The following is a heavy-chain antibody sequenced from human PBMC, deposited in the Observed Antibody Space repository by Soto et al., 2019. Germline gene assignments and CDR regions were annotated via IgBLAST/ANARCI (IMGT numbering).Heavy chain of an antibody. CDR3: ASGGDIAVVTDNFPGS. CDR2: IYHRGRT. CDR1: GYSISSGYY. J-gene: IGHJ5*02. Sequence: SETLSLTCAVSGYSISSGYYWGLIRQPAGKGLEWIGGIYHRGRTYYNPSLKSRLTISVDTSKNQFSLKLSSVTAADTAVYFCASGGDIAVVTDNFPGSWGQGTLVTVSS. V-gene: IGHV4-38-2*01. D-gene: IGHD2-21*02.